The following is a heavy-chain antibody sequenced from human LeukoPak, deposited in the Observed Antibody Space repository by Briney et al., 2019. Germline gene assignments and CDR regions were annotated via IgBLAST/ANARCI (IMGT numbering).Heavy chain of an antibody. Sequence: SETLSLTCTVSGVFINNYYWSWIRQTPGKGLEWIGYIYSSGSTNYNSFFRSRVTMSIDTSENQFSLNLRSVTAADTALYYCVRYLRDSGTYIFDYWGQGALVTVSS. CDR2: IYSSGST. J-gene: IGHJ4*02. CDR3: VRYLRDSGTYIFDY. CDR1: GVFINNYY. D-gene: IGHD1-1*01. V-gene: IGHV4-59*01.